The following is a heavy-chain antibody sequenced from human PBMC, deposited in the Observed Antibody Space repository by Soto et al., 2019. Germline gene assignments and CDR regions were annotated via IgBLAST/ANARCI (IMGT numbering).Heavy chain of an antibody. CDR1: GYSFTSYW. Sequence: GESLKISCKGSGYSFTSYWIGWVRQMPGKGLEWMGIIYPGDSDTRYSPSFQGQVTIPADKSISTAYLQWSSLKASDTAMYYCARQKRAVAGTSNFDYWGQGTLVTVSS. CDR3: ARQKRAVAGTSNFDY. J-gene: IGHJ4*02. CDR2: IYPGDSDT. D-gene: IGHD6-19*01. V-gene: IGHV5-51*01.